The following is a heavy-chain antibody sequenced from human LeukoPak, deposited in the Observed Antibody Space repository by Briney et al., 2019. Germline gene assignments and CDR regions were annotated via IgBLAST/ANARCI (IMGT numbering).Heavy chain of an antibody. Sequence: GRSLGLSCAASGFTFRSHGMHWVRQVPGKGLEWVANIKKDGSETYYVDSVKGRFTISRDNAKNSLYLQMNSLRAEDTAMYYCARGRYSGATYYFDYWGQGTLVTVSS. J-gene: IGHJ4*02. CDR1: GFTFRSHG. D-gene: IGHD5-12*01. V-gene: IGHV3-7*03. CDR3: ARGRYSGATYYFDY. CDR2: IKKDGSET.